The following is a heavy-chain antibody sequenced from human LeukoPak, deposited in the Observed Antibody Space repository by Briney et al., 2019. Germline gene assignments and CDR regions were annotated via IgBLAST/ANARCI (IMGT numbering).Heavy chain of an antibody. V-gene: IGHV3-23*01. CDR1: GFTFSSYG. J-gene: IGHJ4*02. Sequence: GGSLRLSCAASGFTFSSYGMSWVRQAPGKGLEWVSAISGSDGSTYYADSVKGRFTISRDNSKNTLYLQMNSLRAEDTAVYYCAKSGVRGVIIGPCFDYWGQGTLVTVSS. CDR2: ISGSDGST. D-gene: IGHD3-10*01. CDR3: AKSGVRGVIIGPCFDY.